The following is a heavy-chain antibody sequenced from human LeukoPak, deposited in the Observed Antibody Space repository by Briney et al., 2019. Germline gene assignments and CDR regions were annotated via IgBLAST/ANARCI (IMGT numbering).Heavy chain of an antibody. CDR2: INHSGST. J-gene: IGHJ4*02. CDR3: ARHGGGYGSGSYSFDY. V-gene: IGHV4-34*01. D-gene: IGHD3-10*01. CDR1: GGSFSGYY. Sequence: SETLSLTCAVYGGSFSGYYWSWIRQPPGKGLEWIGEINHSGSTNYNPSLKSRVTISVDTSKNQFSLKLSSVTAADTAVYYCARHGGGYGSGSYSFDYWGQGTLVTVSS.